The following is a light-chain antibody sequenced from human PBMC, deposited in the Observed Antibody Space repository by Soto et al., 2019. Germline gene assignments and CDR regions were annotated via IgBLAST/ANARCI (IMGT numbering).Light chain of an antibody. CDR1: QSISSW. J-gene: IGKJ4*01. V-gene: IGKV1-5*03. CDR3: QQYNSYSPLT. CDR2: MAS. Sequence: DIQMTQSPSTLSASIGDRVTITCRASQSISSWLAWYQQKPGKAPSLLIYMASTLEGGVPSRFSGSGSGTEFTLTISSLQSDDSATYYFQQYNSYSPLTFGGGTKVEIK.